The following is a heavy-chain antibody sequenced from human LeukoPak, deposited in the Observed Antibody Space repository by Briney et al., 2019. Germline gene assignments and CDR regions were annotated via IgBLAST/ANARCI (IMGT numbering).Heavy chain of an antibody. D-gene: IGHD6-19*01. Sequence: GGSLRLSCAASGFTFSSYSMNWVRQAPGKGLEWVSSISSSSYIYYADSVKGRFTISRDNAKNSLYLQMNSLRAEDTAVYYCARDSPYSSEGEDFDYWGQGTLVTVSS. CDR3: ARDSPYSSEGEDFDY. CDR2: ISSSSYI. CDR1: GFTFSSYS. V-gene: IGHV3-21*01. J-gene: IGHJ4*02.